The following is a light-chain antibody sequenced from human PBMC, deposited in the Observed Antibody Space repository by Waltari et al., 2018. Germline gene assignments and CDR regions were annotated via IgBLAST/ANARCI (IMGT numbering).Light chain of an antibody. CDR1: QSVISNY. J-gene: IGKJ1*01. CDR3: QQYSSSPRT. CDR2: GAS. V-gene: IGKV3-20*01. Sequence: DIVLTQSLGTMSLSPGERATPSCRARQSVISNYFAWYQQKPGQAPRLLIYGASSRATGIPDRFSGSGSGTDFTLTISRLEPEDVAVYYCQQYSSSPRTFGQGTKVEIK.